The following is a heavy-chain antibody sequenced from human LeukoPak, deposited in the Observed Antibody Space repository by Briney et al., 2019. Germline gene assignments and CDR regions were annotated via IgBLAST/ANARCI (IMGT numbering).Heavy chain of an antibody. Sequence: TSGTLSLTCAVSGGSISNSNWWSWVRQSPGKGLEWIGEIHHSGITNYNPSLKSRVTISVDKSKNQFSLKLSSVTAADTAVYYCARVPPRSSGWYFFDYWGQGTLVTVSS. D-gene: IGHD6-19*01. CDR1: GGSISNSNW. V-gene: IGHV4-4*02. CDR2: IHHSGIT. CDR3: ARVPPRSSGWYFFDY. J-gene: IGHJ4*02.